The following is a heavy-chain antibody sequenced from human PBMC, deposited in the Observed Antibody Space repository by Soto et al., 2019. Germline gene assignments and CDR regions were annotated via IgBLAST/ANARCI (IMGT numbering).Heavy chain of an antibody. D-gene: IGHD3-10*01. V-gene: IGHV1-18*01. Sequence: ASVKVSCKASGGTFSSYAISWVRQAPGQGLEWMGWISAYNGNTNYAQKLQGRVTMTTGTSTSTAYMELRSLRSDDTAVYYCARGVGSGSYYNQYNWFDPWGQGTLVTVSS. CDR3: ARGVGSGSYYNQYNWFDP. CDR1: GGTFSSYA. CDR2: ISAYNGNT. J-gene: IGHJ5*02.